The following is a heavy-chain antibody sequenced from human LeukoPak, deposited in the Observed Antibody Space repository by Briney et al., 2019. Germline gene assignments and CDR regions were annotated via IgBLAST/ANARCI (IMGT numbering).Heavy chain of an antibody. Sequence: SETLSLTCTVYGGSLSGYYWGWIRQPPGKGLEFIGDINDSGDTDYTPSLKSRVTISSDTSKNHFSLNLSSVTAADSAVYYCARRRISPRGTSWFDPWGPGILDIVSS. CDR1: GGSLSGYY. V-gene: IGHV4-34*01. J-gene: IGHJ5*02. CDR3: ARRRISPRGTSWFDP. D-gene: IGHD1/OR15-1a*01. CDR2: INDSGDT.